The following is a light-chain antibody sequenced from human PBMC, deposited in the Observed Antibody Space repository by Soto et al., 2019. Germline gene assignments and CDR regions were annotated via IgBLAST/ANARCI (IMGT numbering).Light chain of an antibody. CDR2: QDS. J-gene: IGLJ1*01. Sequence: SSELTQPPSVSVSPGQTASITCSGDKLGDKYACWYQQKPGQSPVLVIYQDSKRPSGIPERFSGSNSGNTATLTISGTQAMDEADYYCQAWDSSTHYVFGTGTEVTVL. CDR3: QAWDSSTHYV. CDR1: KLGDKY. V-gene: IGLV3-1*01.